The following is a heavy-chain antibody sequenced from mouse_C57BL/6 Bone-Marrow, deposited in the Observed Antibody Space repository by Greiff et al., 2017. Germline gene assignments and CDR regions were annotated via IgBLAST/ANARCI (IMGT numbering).Heavy chain of an antibody. CDR1: GFTFSDYG. Sequence: EVKLMESGGGLVQPGGSLKLSCAASGFTFSDYGMAWVRQAPRKGPEWVAFISNLAYSIYYADTVTGRFTISRENAKNTLYLEMSSLRSEDTAMYYCERHNDGYYAMDYWGQGTSVTVPS. D-gene: IGHD2-3*01. CDR2: ISNLAYSI. V-gene: IGHV5-15*01. J-gene: IGHJ4*01. CDR3: ERHNDGYYAMDY.